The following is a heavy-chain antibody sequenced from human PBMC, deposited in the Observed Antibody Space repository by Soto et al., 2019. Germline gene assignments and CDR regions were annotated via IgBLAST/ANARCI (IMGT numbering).Heavy chain of an antibody. CDR1: GGTFSSYA. Sequence: QVQLVQSGAEVKKPGSSVKVSCKASGGTFSSYAISWVRQAPGQGLEWMGGIIPIFGTANYAQNFQGRVTITADESRRTAYMALSSMRSEDTAVYYCASTLRFLEWSPTNGPSDYYGRDVWGQGTTVSVSS. CDR3: ASTLRFLEWSPTNGPSDYYGRDV. D-gene: IGHD3-3*01. J-gene: IGHJ6*02. V-gene: IGHV1-69*12. CDR2: IIPIFGTA.